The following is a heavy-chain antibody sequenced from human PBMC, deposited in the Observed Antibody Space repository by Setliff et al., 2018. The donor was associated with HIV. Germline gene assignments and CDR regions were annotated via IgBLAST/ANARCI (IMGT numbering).Heavy chain of an antibody. CDR2: IYVHGSA. CDR1: GASISNFY. V-gene: IGHV4-4*07. Sequence: SETLSLTCTVSGASISNFYWSWIRQSPGKGLEWIGHIYVHGSALYNPSLKSRVTMSVDTSKNQFSLEMISVTAADTAVYYCATGGASSIPLGPWGQGTLVTSPQ. J-gene: IGHJ5*02. CDR3: ATGGASSIPLGP. D-gene: IGHD2-21*01.